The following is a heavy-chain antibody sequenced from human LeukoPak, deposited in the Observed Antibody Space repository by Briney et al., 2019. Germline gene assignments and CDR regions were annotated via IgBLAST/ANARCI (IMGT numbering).Heavy chain of an antibody. CDR1: GFTFSSSW. Sequence: PGGSLRLSCAASGFTFSSSWMSWVRQAPGKGLEWVSVLYSGGNTYYTDSVKGRFAISRDYSRNTVYLQMNSLRAEDTAVYYCARESGFGELFPYAFDIWGQGTVVTVSS. J-gene: IGHJ3*02. V-gene: IGHV3-53*01. D-gene: IGHD3-10*01. CDR2: LYSGGNT. CDR3: ARESGFGELFPYAFDI.